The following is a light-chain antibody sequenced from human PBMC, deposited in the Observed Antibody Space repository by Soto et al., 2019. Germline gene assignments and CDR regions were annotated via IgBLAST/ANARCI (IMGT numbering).Light chain of an antibody. CDR1: GSDVGGYNF. Sequence: QSALTQPPSASGSPGQSVTISCTGTGSDVGGYNFVSWYQHHPGKAPKLMIYEVTRRPSGVPDRFSGSKSGNMASLTVSGLLAEDEADYYCASYAGGNQVFGTGTKLTVL. CDR3: ASYAGGNQV. V-gene: IGLV2-8*01. J-gene: IGLJ1*01. CDR2: EVT.